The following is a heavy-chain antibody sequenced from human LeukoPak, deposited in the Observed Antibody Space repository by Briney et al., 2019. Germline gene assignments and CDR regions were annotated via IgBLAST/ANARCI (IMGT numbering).Heavy chain of an antibody. CDR2: IYTSGST. Sequence: SQTLSLTCTVSGGSISSGSYYWNWIRQPAGKGLQWIGRIYTSGSTNYNPSLKSRVTISVDTSKNQFSLKLSSVTAADTAVYYCARDSGAVEATGVGFDYWGQGTLVTVSS. J-gene: IGHJ4*02. CDR3: ARDSGAVEATGVGFDY. CDR1: GGSISSGSYY. V-gene: IGHV4-61*02. D-gene: IGHD1-26*01.